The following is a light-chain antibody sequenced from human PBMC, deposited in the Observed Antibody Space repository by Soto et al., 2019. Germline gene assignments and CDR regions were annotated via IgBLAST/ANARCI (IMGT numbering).Light chain of an antibody. V-gene: IGLV2-14*03. CDR2: DVS. Sequence: QSALTQPASVSGSPGQSIIISCTGTSSDADAYNYVSWYQHHPGKAPKLLIYDVSNRPSGISNRFAGSKSGNTASLTISGLQPEDDADYFCSSYTSSTVLFGGGTKLTVL. CDR1: SSDADAYNY. CDR3: SSYTSSTVL. J-gene: IGLJ2*01.